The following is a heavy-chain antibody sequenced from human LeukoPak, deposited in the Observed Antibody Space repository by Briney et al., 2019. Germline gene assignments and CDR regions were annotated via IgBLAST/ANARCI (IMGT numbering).Heavy chain of an antibody. V-gene: IGHV3-11*01. Sequence: GGSLRLSCAASGFTFSDHYMIWLRQAPGKGLEAISYISHNGETKYYADSVKGRLSISRDNAKSSLYLQMNSLRVDDTAVYYCARDRHGYFDYWGQGTLVTVSS. D-gene: IGHD6-13*01. CDR2: ISHNGETK. CDR1: GFTFSDHY. CDR3: ARDRHGYFDY. J-gene: IGHJ4*02.